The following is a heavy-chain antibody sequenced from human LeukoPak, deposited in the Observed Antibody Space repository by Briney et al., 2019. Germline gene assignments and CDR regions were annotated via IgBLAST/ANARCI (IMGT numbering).Heavy chain of an antibody. D-gene: IGHD3-3*01. CDR2: IYYSGST. J-gene: IGHJ4*02. CDR3: ARSYDFWGEFDY. CDR1: GGSISSSSYY. Sequence: SETLSLTCIVSGGSISSSSYYWGWIRQPPGKGLEWIGSIYYSGSTYYNPSLKSRVTISVGTSKNQFSLKVSSVTAADTAVYYCARSYDFWGEFDYWGQGTLVTVSS. V-gene: IGHV4-39*01.